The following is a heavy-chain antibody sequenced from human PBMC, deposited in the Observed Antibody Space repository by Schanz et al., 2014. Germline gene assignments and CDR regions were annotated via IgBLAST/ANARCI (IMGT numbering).Heavy chain of an antibody. Sequence: QVQLVQSGAEVKKPGASVKVSRKASGYTFISYGIKWVRQAPGQGLEWMGWISAYNGHTDYAQKLQGRVTLTTDTSTSTAYMELRNLRSDDTAVYYCARAKRFGDMDVWGQGTKVTVSS. CDR3: ARAKRFGDMDV. CDR1: GYTFISYG. D-gene: IGHD3-10*01. J-gene: IGHJ6*02. V-gene: IGHV1-18*01. CDR2: ISAYNGHT.